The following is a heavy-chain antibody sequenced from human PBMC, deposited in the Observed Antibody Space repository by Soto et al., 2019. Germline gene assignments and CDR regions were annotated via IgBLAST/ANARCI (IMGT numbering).Heavy chain of an antibody. CDR1: GFTFSSYG. CDR3: ARSQYYGSGPNGGMDV. Sequence: PGGSLRLSCAASGFTFSSYGMSWVRQAPGKGLEWVANIKQDGIEKYYVDSVKGRFTISRDNAKNSLYLQMNSLRAEDTAVYYCARSQYYGSGPNGGMDVWGQGTTVTVSS. V-gene: IGHV3-7*01. D-gene: IGHD3-10*01. J-gene: IGHJ6*02. CDR2: IKQDGIEK.